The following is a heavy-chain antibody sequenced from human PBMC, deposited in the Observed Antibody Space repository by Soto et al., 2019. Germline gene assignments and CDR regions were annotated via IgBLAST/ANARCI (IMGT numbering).Heavy chain of an antibody. V-gene: IGHV3-48*01. CDR2: ISSSSSTI. CDR3: ARAFYSSSRYGHDAFDI. D-gene: IGHD6-13*01. CDR1: GFTFSSYS. J-gene: IGHJ3*02. Sequence: SLRLSCAASGFTFSSYSMNWVRQAPGKGLEWVSYISSSSSTIYYADSVKGRFTISRDNAKNSLYLQMNSLRAEDTAVYYCARAFYSSSRYGHDAFDIWGQGTMVTVSS.